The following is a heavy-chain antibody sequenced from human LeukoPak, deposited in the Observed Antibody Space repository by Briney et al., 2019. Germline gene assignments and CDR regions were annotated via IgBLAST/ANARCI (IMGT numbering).Heavy chain of an antibody. Sequence: EASVKVSCKASGYTFTGYYMHWVRQAPGQGLEWMGWINPNSGGTNYAQKFQGRVTMTRGTSISTAYMELSRLRSDDTAVYYCASHYCGSGTPSGYWGQGTLVTVSS. CDR1: GYTFTGYY. CDR3: ASHYCGSGTPSGY. J-gene: IGHJ4*02. D-gene: IGHD3-10*01. V-gene: IGHV1-2*02. CDR2: INPNSGGT.